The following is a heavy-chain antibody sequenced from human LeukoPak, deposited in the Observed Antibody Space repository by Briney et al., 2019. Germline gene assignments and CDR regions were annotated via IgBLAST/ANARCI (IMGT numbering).Heavy chain of an antibody. CDR2: ISGSGDST. Sequence: GGSLRLSCAGSGFTFSTYGMSWVREAPNKGLEWLSTISGSGDSTYYADSVKGRFTISRDNSKNTLFLQMNSLRAEDTAIYYCAKWQYYVSGDDYWGQGILVTVSS. V-gene: IGHV3-23*01. CDR1: GFTFSTYG. D-gene: IGHD3-10*01. CDR3: AKWQYYVSGDDY. J-gene: IGHJ4*02.